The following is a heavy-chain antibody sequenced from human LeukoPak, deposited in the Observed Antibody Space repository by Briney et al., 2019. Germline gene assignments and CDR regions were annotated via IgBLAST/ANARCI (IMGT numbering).Heavy chain of an antibody. CDR3: ARETLVGTTNYFDY. Sequence: SETLSLTCSVPGGSMNTFYWTWIRQPAGKGLEWIGRVYTSGFTKYNPSFRSRVSMSVDTSKKQLSLMLTSLTAADTAVYYCARETLVGTTNYFDYWGQGALVTVSS. J-gene: IGHJ4*02. D-gene: IGHD1-14*01. CDR1: GGSMNTFY. CDR2: VYTSGFT. V-gene: IGHV4-4*07.